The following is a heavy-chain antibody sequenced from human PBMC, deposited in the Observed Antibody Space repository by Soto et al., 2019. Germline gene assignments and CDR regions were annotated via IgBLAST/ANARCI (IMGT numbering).Heavy chain of an antibody. J-gene: IGHJ6*02. CDR2: ISAYNGNT. CDR1: GDTFTSYG. V-gene: IGHV1-18*04. CDR3: ASQSTRSQGHGFDI. D-gene: IGHD2-8*01. Sequence: ASVKVSCKASGDTFTSYGISWVRQAPGQGLEWMGGISAYNGNTNYAQKLQGRVTMTTDASTSTAYMELRSPRSDDTAVYYGASQSTRSQGHGFDIWGQGTMVTVSS.